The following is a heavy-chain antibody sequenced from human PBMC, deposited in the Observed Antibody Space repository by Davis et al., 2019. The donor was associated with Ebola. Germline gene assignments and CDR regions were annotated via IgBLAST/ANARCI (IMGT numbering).Heavy chain of an antibody. Sequence: PSETLSLTCAVYGGSFSGYYWSWIRQPPGKGLEWIGYIYYSGSTNYNPSLKSRVTISVDTSKNQLSLKLSSVTAADTAVYYCARARGFDWFTNWGQGTLVTVSS. CDR1: GGSFSGYY. CDR2: IYYSGST. D-gene: IGHD3-9*01. CDR3: ARARGFDWFTN. J-gene: IGHJ4*02. V-gene: IGHV4-59*01.